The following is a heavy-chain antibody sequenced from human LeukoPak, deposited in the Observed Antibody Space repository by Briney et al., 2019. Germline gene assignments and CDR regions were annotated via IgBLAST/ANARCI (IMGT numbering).Heavy chain of an antibody. D-gene: IGHD2-2*01. CDR2: LYCSGST. CDR3: ARGHFCSSSNCYLRPMDV. CDR1: GGSICDFY. V-gene: IGHV4-59*01. Sequence: SETLSLTGTVSGGSICDFYWNWIRPPQGKGLEWMGYLYCSGSTTYNPSLKSRVTMSVDTAKNQFSLKLRSVTAADTAVYYCARGHFCSSSNCYLRPMDVWGKGTTVSVSS. J-gene: IGHJ6*03.